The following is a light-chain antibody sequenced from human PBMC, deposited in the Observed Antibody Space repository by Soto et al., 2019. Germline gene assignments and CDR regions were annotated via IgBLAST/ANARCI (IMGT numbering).Light chain of an antibody. CDR1: QNIFSNY. V-gene: IGKV3-20*01. CDR3: QQYNDSFPYT. CDR2: GAS. J-gene: IGKJ5*01. Sequence: EIVLTQSPDTVSVSPGERVTLSCRAIQNIFSNYLAWYQQKPGQAPRLLIYGASTRATGIADRFSGGGSGTEFTLTVSSLQPDDFATYYCQQYNDSFPYTFGQGTRLEIK.